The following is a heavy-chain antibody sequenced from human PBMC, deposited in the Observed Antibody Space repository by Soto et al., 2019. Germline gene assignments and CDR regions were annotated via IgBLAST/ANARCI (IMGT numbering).Heavy chain of an antibody. CDR2: ISYDGSNK. CDR1: GFTFSSYA. V-gene: IGHV3-30-3*01. J-gene: IGHJ6*02. D-gene: IGHD1-7*01. Sequence: QVQLVESGGGVVQPGRSLRLSCAASGFTFSSYAMHWVRQAPGKGLEWVAVISYDGSNKYYADSVKGRFTISRDNSKNTLYLQMNSLRAEDTAVYYCARTYIYSWNYLAGYWGAGDYYYYYGMDVWGQGTTVTVYS. CDR3: ARTYIYSWNYLAGYWGAGDYYYYYGMDV.